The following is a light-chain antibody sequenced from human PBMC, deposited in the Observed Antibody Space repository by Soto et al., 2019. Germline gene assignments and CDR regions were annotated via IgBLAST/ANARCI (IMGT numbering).Light chain of an antibody. V-gene: IGKV3-15*01. CDR2: GAS. CDR3: QQCARP. CDR1: QSVSSN. Sequence: DIVMTQSPATLSVSPGERATLSCRASQSVSSNLAWYQQKPGQAPRLLIYGASTRATGIPARFSGSGSGTEFTLTISSLQSEDFAVYYCQQCARPFAQGTKVEI. J-gene: IGKJ1*01.